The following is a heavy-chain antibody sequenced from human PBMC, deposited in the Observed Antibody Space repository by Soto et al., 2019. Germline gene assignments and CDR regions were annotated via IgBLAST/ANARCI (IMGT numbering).Heavy chain of an antibody. J-gene: IGHJ5*02. CDR1: GFIFSDYY. Sequence: GGSLRLSCAASGFIFSDYYMTWVRQAPGKGLEWVSCISGSGSTIYYADSVKGRFTISRDDAKNSLYLQMNSLRAEDTAMYYCVRVASEHTRLSWFDPWGQGTLVTVSS. CDR3: VRVASEHTRLSWFDP. V-gene: IGHV3-11*01. D-gene: IGHD2-2*01. CDR2: ISGSGSTI.